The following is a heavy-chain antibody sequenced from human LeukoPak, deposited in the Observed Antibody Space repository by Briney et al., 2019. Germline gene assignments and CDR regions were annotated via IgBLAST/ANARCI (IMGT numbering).Heavy chain of an antibody. V-gene: IGHV1-3*01. Sequence: GASVKVSCKAYDYTFTSYAVHWVRQAPGQRLEWMGWISGGNGITKYSQKFQGRVAITRDTSASTAYMELSSLRSEDTAVYYCAREMADSTGWNSFDIWGQGTMVTVSS. CDR2: ISGGNGIT. J-gene: IGHJ3*02. D-gene: IGHD6-19*01. CDR3: AREMADSTGWNSFDI. CDR1: DYTFTSYA.